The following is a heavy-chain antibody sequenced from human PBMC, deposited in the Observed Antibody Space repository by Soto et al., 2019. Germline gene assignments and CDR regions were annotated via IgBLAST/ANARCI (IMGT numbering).Heavy chain of an antibody. Sequence: PSETLSLTCTVSGGSISSGGYYWSWIRQHPGKGLEWIGYIYYSGRTYYNPSLKSRVTISVDTSKNQFSLKLSSVTAADTAVYYCARDLTIFGEFDYWGQGTLVTVSS. CDR2: IYYSGRT. CDR3: ARDLTIFGEFDY. J-gene: IGHJ4*02. D-gene: IGHD3-3*01. CDR1: GGSISSGGYY. V-gene: IGHV4-31*03.